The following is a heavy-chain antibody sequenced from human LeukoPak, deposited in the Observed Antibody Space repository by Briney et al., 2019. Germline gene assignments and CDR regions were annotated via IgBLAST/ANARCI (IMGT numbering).Heavy chain of an antibody. CDR3: ARDPGIAVAGKGYYYYGMDV. J-gene: IGHJ6*02. CDR2: IIPIFGTA. V-gene: IGHV1-69*13. D-gene: IGHD6-19*01. CDR1: GGTFISYA. Sequence: ASVKVSCKASGGTFISYAISWVRQAPGQGLEWMGGIIPIFGTANYAQKFQGRVTITADESTSTAYMELSSLRSEDTAVYYCARDPGIAVAGKGYYYYGMDVWGQGTTVTVSS.